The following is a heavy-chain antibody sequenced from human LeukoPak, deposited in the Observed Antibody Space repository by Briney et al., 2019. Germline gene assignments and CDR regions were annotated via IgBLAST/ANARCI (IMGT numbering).Heavy chain of an antibody. Sequence: SETLSLTCAVSGVSIVSNYWWNLVRQSPGKGLEWIGQIHHSGSTIYNPSLKSRVTISVDKSRSQLSLKVDSVTAADSAVYYCARDCSGDGCYSRTLAIWGQGTMVIVSS. CDR1: GVSIVSNYW. J-gene: IGHJ3*02. D-gene: IGHD2-15*01. CDR3: ARDCSGDGCYSRTLAI. CDR2: IHHSGST. V-gene: IGHV4-4*02.